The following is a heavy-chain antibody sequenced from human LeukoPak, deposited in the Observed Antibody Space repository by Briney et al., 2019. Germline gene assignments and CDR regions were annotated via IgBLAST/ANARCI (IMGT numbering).Heavy chain of an antibody. CDR1: GFSFSASG. CDR3: VKDRGGSGWSPFDF. V-gene: IGHV3-64D*08. Sequence: GGSLRLSCSASGFSFSASGVHWVRQAPGKGLDYISSINKIGTTTYYADSVKGRFTISRDNSKNTLYLQMSHLRVEDSSVYYCVKDRGGSGWSPFDFWGLGTLVSVSS. D-gene: IGHD6-13*01. CDR2: INKIGTTT. J-gene: IGHJ4*02.